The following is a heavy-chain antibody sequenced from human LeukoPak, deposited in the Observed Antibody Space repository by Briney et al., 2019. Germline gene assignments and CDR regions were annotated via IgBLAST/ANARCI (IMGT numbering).Heavy chain of an antibody. CDR3: ATERERRITD. V-gene: IGHV4-61*02. D-gene: IGHD1-1*01. J-gene: IGHJ4*02. CDR2: IHPSGTT. CDR1: GDSISSGTYY. Sequence: PSETLSLTCTVSGDSISSGTYYWTWIRQPAGKGLEWIGSIHPSGTTFYNSSLNSRITMTIDAPKNQFSLRLSLVTAVDTAVYFCATERERRITDWGQGTLVTVSS.